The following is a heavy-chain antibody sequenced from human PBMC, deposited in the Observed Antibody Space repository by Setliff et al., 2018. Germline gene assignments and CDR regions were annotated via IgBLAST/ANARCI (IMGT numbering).Heavy chain of an antibody. CDR3: ARGVSGVSWTPRY. V-gene: IGHV4-4*08. D-gene: IGHD6-25*01. CDR2: IYTSGGT. J-gene: IGHJ4*02. Sequence: SETLSLTCTVSGDSMNDNHWTWMRQPPGKGLECIGYIYTSGGTNYNPSLKSRVTISVDMTENQFSLILRSVVAADTAVYYCARGVSGVSWTPRYWGRGTLVTVSS. CDR1: GDSMNDNH.